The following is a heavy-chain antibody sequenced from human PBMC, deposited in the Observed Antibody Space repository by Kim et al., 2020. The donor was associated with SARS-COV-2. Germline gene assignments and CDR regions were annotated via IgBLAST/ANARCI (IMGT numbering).Heavy chain of an antibody. CDR2: IWYDGSNK. CDR3: ARPAVRYCSSTSCFRGAFDI. J-gene: IGHJ3*02. D-gene: IGHD2-2*01. V-gene: IGHV3-33*01. Sequence: GGSLRLSCAASGFTFSSYGMHWVRQAPGKGLEWVAVIWYDGSNKYYADSVKGRFTISRDNSKNTLYLQMNSLRAEDTAVYYCARPAVRYCSSTSCFRGAFDIWGQGTMVTVSS. CDR1: GFTFSSYG.